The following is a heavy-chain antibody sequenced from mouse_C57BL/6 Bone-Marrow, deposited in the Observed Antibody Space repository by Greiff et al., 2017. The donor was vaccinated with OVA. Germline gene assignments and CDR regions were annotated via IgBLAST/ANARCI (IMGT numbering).Heavy chain of an antibody. CDR1: GYTFTDYE. CDR2: IDPETGGT. V-gene: IGHV1-15*01. CDR3: TRWGAY. J-gene: IGHJ3*01. Sequence: VQRVESGAELVRPGASVTLSCKASGYTFTDYEMHWVKQTPVHGLEWIGAIDPETGGTAYNQKFKGKAILTADKSSSTAYMELRSLTSEDSAVYYCTRWGAYWGQGTLVTVSA.